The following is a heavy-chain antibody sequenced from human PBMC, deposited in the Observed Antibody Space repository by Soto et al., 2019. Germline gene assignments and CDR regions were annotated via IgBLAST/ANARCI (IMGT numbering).Heavy chain of an antibody. J-gene: IGHJ4*02. V-gene: IGHV4-30-4*08. CDR3: ARAAILGSASMKTF. CDR1: GASIRGSYYF. CDR2: VDSTGST. Sequence: PSETLSLTCTVTGASIRGSYYFWSWIRQPPGEGLEWLGYVDSTGSTYYNPSLKRRISMSAETSKNQFSLILRSVSAADSAVYYLARAAILGSASMKTFWGLGTLVTVSS.